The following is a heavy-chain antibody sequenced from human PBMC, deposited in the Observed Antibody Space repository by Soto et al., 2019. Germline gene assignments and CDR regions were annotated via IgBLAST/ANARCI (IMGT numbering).Heavy chain of an antibody. J-gene: IGHJ4*02. CDR1: GYTFISYY. D-gene: IGHD4-17*01. Sequence: GASVEVSCKASGYTFISYYIHWVLEAPGQGLEWMGVTNPSDGSTSYAQKFQGRVTMTRDTSTSTVYMELSSLRSDDTAVYFCARLATVTPPYYFDFWGQGTLVTVSS. V-gene: IGHV1-46*01. CDR3: ARLATVTPPYYFDF. CDR2: TNPSDGST.